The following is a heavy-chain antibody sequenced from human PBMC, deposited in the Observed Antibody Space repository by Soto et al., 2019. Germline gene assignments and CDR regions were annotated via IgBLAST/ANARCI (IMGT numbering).Heavy chain of an antibody. CDR1: DYTFASYA. J-gene: IGHJ4*02. V-gene: IGHV1-18*01. CDR3: SRDPPPPDY. CDR2: ISAYNGNT. Sequence: QVQLVQSGAEVKKPGASVKVTCKASDYTFASYAISWMRQAPGQGLEWMGWISAYNGNTNYAQKLQGRVTMTTDTSTSTAYMVLRSLRSDDTAVYYCSRDPPPPDYWGQGTLVTVSS.